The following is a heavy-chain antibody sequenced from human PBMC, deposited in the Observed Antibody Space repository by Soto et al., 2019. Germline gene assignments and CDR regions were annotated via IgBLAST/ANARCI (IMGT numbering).Heavy chain of an antibody. CDR2: ISAYNGNT. CDR3: ASEGTAVAGTVMVAFDI. D-gene: IGHD6-19*01. J-gene: IGHJ3*02. CDR1: GYTFTSYG. Sequence: ASVKVSCKASGYTFTSYGISWVRQAPGQGLEWMGWISAYNGNTNYAQKLQGRVTMTTDTSTSTAYMELRSLRSDDTAVYYCASEGTAVAGTVMVAFDIWGQGTMVTVSS. V-gene: IGHV1-18*01.